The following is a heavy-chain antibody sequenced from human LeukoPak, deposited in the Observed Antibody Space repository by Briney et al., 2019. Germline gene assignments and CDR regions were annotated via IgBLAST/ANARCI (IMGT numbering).Heavy chain of an antibody. CDR2: ISSSGSTI. J-gene: IGHJ4*02. CDR3: AREGGGYTYGSFDS. V-gene: IGHV3-48*03. Sequence: GGSLRLSCAASGFTFSPYAMNWVRQAPGKGLEWVSYISSSGSTIYYEDSVKGRFTISRDNAKNSLYLQMNSLRAEDTAVYYCAREGGGYTYGSFDSWGQGTLVTVSS. CDR1: GFTFSPYA. D-gene: IGHD5-18*01.